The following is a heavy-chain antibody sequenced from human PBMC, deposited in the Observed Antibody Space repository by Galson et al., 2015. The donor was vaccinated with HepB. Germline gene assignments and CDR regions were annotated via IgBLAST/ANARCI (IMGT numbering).Heavy chain of an antibody. Sequence: SVKVSCKASGYIFTDFGISWVRQAPGQGLEWMGWISAYNGNINYAQKFQGRVTMTTDISTSTAYMEVTSLTSDDTAVYYCTRDLGGAPGIFFDYWGQGTLVTVSS. J-gene: IGHJ4*02. D-gene: IGHD6-13*01. CDR2: ISAYNGNI. V-gene: IGHV1-18*04. CDR3: TRDLGGAPGIFFDY. CDR1: GYIFTDFG.